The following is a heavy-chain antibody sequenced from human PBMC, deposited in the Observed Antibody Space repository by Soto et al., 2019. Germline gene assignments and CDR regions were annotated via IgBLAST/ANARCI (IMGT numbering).Heavy chain of an antibody. J-gene: IGHJ5*02. CDR1: VGSISSGYW. CDR2: IYHSGST. Sequence: PSSTLSLPCSVSVGSISSGYWWSFVRQPPGKGLEWIGEIYHSGSTNYNPSLKSRVTISLDKSKNQFSLNLSSVTAADTAVYYCAKGVYGSGSPNWFDPWGQGTQVTVSS. D-gene: IGHD3-10*01. V-gene: IGHV4-4*02. CDR3: AKGVYGSGSPNWFDP.